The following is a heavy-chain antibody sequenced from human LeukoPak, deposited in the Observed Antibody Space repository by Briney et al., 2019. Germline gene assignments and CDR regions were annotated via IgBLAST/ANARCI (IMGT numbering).Heavy chain of an antibody. CDR3: AKDHFRGVTNYFDY. V-gene: IGHV3-21*04. Sequence: GGSLRLSCAASGFTFSSYSMNWVRQAPGKGLEWVSSVSSSSSYIYYADSVKGRFTISRDNSKNTLYLQMNSLRAEDTAVYYCAKDHFRGVTNYFDYWGQGTLVTVSS. J-gene: IGHJ4*02. D-gene: IGHD3-10*01. CDR2: VSSSSSYI. CDR1: GFTFSSYS.